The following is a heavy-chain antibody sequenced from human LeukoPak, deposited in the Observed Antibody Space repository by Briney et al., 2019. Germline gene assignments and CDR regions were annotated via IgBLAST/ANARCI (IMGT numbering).Heavy chain of an antibody. V-gene: IGHV1-69-2*01. CDR2: VDPEDGET. J-gene: IGHJ4*02. D-gene: IGHD1-26*01. Sequence: ASVKISCKASGYTFTDYYMHWVQQAPGKGLEWMGRVDPEDGETIYAEKFQGRVTITADTSTDTAYMELSSLRSEDTAVCYCATGPSGSYSYWGQGTLVTVSS. CDR1: GYTFTDYY. CDR3: ATGPSGSYSY.